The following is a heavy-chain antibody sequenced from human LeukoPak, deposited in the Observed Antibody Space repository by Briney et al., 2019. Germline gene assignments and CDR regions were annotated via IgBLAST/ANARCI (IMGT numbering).Heavy chain of an antibody. CDR2: ISWNSGIL. D-gene: IGHD1-1*01. Sequence: GGSLRLSCAASGFTFDDYTMHWVRQAPGKGLEWVSGISWNSGILGYADSVKGRFTISRGNAKNSLYLQMSSLTADDTALYYCARNEWQAYYFDCWGQGTLVTVSS. J-gene: IGHJ4*02. CDR1: GFTFDDYT. V-gene: IGHV3-9*01. CDR3: ARNEWQAYYFDC.